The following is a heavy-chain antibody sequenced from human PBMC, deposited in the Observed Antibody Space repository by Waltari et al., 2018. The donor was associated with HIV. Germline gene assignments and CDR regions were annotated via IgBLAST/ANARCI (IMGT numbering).Heavy chain of an antibody. J-gene: IGHJ4*02. Sequence: QVQLQQWGAGLLKPSETLSLTCAVYGGSFSGYYWSWIRQPPGKGLEWIGEINHSGSTNYNPSLKSRVTISVDTSKNQFSLKLSSVAAADTAVYYCARGLKELRFLEWYEDYWGQGTLVTVSS. CDR3: ARGLKELRFLEWYEDY. CDR2: INHSGST. CDR1: GGSFSGYY. V-gene: IGHV4-34*01. D-gene: IGHD3-3*01.